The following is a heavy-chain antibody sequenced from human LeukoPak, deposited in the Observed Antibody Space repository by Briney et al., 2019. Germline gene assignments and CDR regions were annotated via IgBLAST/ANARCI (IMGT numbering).Heavy chain of an antibody. CDR1: GGSFSGYY. CDR3: ARGHKKRRYDFWSGYYSYFNWFDP. Sequence: SETLSLTCAVYGGSFSGYYWSWIRQPPGKGLEWIGEINHSGSTNYNPSLKSRVTISVDTSKNQFSLKLSSVTAADTAVYYCARGHKKRRYDFWSGYYSYFNWFDPWGQGTLVNVSS. J-gene: IGHJ5*02. CDR2: INHSGST. D-gene: IGHD3-3*01. V-gene: IGHV4-34*01.